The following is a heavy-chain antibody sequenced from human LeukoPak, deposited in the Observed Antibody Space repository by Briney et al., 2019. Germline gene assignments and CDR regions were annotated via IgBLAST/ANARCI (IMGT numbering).Heavy chain of an antibody. V-gene: IGHV1-8*01. CDR2: MNPNSGNT. J-gene: IGHJ1*01. Sequence: ASVKVSCKASGYTFTSCDINWVRQATGQGLEWMGWMNPNSGNTGYAQKFQGRVTMTRDTSISTAYLELTTLRSDDTAVYYCARGPPPYCSGHSCYSFLYFHHWGQGTLVTVSS. CDR3: ARGPPPYCSGHSCYSFLYFHH. D-gene: IGHD2-15*01. CDR1: GYTFTSCD.